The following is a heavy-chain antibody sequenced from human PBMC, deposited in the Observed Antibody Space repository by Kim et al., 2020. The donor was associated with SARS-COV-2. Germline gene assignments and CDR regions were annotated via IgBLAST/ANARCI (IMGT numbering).Heavy chain of an antibody. J-gene: IGHJ1*01. V-gene: IGHV4-34*01. CDR3: ARGAWYSSGWYLSEYFQH. D-gene: IGHD6-19*01. Sequence: SETLSLTCAVYGGSFSGYYWSWIRQPPGKGLEWIGEINHSGSTNYNPSLKSRVTISVDTSKNQFSLKLSSVTAADTAVYYCARGAWYSSGWYLSEYFQHWGQGTLVTVSS. CDR1: GGSFSGYY. CDR2: INHSGST.